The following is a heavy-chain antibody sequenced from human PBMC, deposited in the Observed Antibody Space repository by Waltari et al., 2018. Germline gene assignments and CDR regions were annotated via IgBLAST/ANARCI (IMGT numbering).Heavy chain of an antibody. V-gene: IGHV3-21*01. Sequence: EVQLVESGGGLVKPGGSLRLSCAASGFTFSSYSMNWVRQAPGKGLEWVSSISSSSSYIYYADSVKGRFTISRDNAKNSLYLQMNSLRAEDTAVYYCARAPPHTIAAADLDYWGQGTLVTVSS. D-gene: IGHD6-13*01. CDR1: GFTFSSYS. CDR2: ISSSSSYI. J-gene: IGHJ4*02. CDR3: ARAPPHTIAAADLDY.